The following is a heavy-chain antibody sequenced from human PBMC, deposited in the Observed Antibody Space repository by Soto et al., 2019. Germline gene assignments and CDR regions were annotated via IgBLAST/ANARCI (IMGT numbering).Heavy chain of an antibody. V-gene: IGHV3-11*01. CDR3: ARDRSSSWYGRGYHYYGMDV. CDR2: ISDSGSAL. CDR1: GFTSSDYY. D-gene: IGHD6-13*01. J-gene: IGHJ6*02. Sequence: QVPLVESGGGLVKPGGSLRLSCAASGFTSSDYYMSWIRQAPGKGLEWVSYISDSGSALYHADSVRGRFTISRDNAKSSLYLQMNSLRTEDTAVYYCARDRSSSWYGRGYHYYGMDVWGQGTTVTVSS.